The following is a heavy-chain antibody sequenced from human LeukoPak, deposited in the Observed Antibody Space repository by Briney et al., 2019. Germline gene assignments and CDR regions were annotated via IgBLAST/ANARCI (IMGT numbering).Heavy chain of an antibody. J-gene: IGHJ5*02. V-gene: IGHV1-2*02. CDR1: GYTFTNFY. CDR2: INPDNGVT. CDR3: ARSDSYTWFDP. D-gene: IGHD2-21*01. Sequence: GASVTVSCTASGYTFTNFYIHWMRQAPGQGLEWMGWINPDNGVTDYAQKFQGRVTMTRDTSISAVYVELSRLRSDDTAVYYCARSDSYTWFDPWGQGTLVTVSS.